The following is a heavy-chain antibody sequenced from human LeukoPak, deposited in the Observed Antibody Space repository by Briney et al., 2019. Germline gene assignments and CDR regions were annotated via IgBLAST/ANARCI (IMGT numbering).Heavy chain of an antibody. CDR2: ISVSDDNT. J-gene: IGHJ4*02. CDR1: GFTFSSYA. V-gene: IGHV3-23*01. D-gene: IGHD3-10*01. Sequence: GASLRLSCAASGFTFSSYAMSWVRQPPGKGLEWVSAISVSDDNTYYADPVKGRFTISRANSKNTLYLQMNSLRAEATAVYYCAKQGFGSYYFDYWGQGTLVTVSS. CDR3: AKQGFGSYYFDY.